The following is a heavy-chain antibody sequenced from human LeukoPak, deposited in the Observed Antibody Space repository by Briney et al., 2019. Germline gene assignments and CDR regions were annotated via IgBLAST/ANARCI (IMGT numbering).Heavy chain of an antibody. CDR1: GFTFSSYW. D-gene: IGHD3-3*01. CDR2: IKKDGSTQ. Sequence: GGSLRLSCAASGFTFSSYWMSWVRQAPGKGLEWVANIKKDGSTQYYANSVKGRFTISRDNAKSSLYLQMNSLRPEDTAVYYCLVFLGGGQGILVTVS. J-gene: IGHJ4*02. CDR3: LVFLG. V-gene: IGHV3-7*01.